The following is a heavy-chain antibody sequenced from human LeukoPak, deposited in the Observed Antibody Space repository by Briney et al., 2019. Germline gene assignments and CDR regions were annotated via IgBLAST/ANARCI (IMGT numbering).Heavy chain of an antibody. V-gene: IGHV1-18*01. CDR1: GYTFSSYG. J-gene: IGHJ4*02. Sequence: GASVKVSCKASGYTFSSYGFSWVRQAPGQGLEWMGWISAYNGNTNYARKLQGRVTMTTDTSTSTAYMEVRSLRSDDTAVYYCARDSRTVAGTGVDYWGQGTLVTVSS. CDR3: ARDSRTVAGTGVDY. CDR2: ISAYNGNT. D-gene: IGHD6-19*01.